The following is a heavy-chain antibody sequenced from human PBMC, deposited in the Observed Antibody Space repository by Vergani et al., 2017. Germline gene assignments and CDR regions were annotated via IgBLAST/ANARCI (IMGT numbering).Heavy chain of an antibody. J-gene: IGHJ6*03. Sequence: QVQLQQWGGGLLKPSETLSLTCVVNGGSFTSYYWTWIRQSPGEGLEWVGDIDHTGRPEYNPSLKSRLTMSVDKSRNQFSLPLNSVTATDTAIYFCARVNTETNGHLYYYYYMDVWGQGTAVTVS. CDR3: ARVNTETNGHLYYYYYMDV. V-gene: IGHV4-34*01. D-gene: IGHD4-11*01. CDR1: GGSFTSYY. CDR2: IDHTGRP.